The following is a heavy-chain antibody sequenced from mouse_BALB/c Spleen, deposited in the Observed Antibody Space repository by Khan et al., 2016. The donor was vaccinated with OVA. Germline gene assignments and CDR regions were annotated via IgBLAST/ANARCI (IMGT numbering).Heavy chain of an antibody. V-gene: IGHV1-80*01. Sequence: QVQLKESGAELVRPGSSVKISCKASGYAFSNYWMNWVKQRPGQGLEWIGQIYPGDGDTSFNGKFRGKATLTADKSSSTAYMQLSSLTSEDSAVYFCASSVYDYFAYWGQGTLVTVSA. J-gene: IGHJ3*01. CDR3: ASSVYDYFAY. CDR2: IYPGDGDT. CDR1: GYAFSNYW. D-gene: IGHD2-14*01.